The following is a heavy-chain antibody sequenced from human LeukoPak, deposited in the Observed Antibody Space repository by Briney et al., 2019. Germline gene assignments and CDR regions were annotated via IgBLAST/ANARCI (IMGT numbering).Heavy chain of an antibody. CDR2: INPNSGGT. V-gene: IGHV1-2*02. CDR3: ARDHYDILTGYSRSDELDY. Sequence: ASVKVSCKASGYTFTGYYMHWVRQAPGQGLEWMGWINPNSGGTNYAQKLQGRVTMTRDTSISTAYMELSRLRSDDTAVYYCARDHYDILTGYSRSDELDYWGQGTLVTVSS. J-gene: IGHJ4*02. D-gene: IGHD3-9*01. CDR1: GYTFTGYY.